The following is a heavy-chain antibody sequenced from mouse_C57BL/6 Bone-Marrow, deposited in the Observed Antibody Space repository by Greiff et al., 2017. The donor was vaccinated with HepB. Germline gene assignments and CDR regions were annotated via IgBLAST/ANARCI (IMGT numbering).Heavy chain of an antibody. Sequence: EVKVEESGEGLVKPGGSLKLSCAASGFTFSSYAMSWVRQTPEKRLEWVAYISSGGDYIYYADTVKGRFTISRDNARNTLYLQMSSLKSEDTAMYYCTRDERIWSIYYGNYFYAMDYWGQGTSVTVSS. CDR3: TRDERIWSIYYGNYFYAMDY. CDR1: GFTFSSYA. D-gene: IGHD2-1*01. CDR2: ISSGGDYI. V-gene: IGHV5-9-1*02. J-gene: IGHJ4*01.